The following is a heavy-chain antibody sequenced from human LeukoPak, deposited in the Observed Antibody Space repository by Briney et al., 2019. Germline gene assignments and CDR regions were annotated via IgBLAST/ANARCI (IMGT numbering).Heavy chain of an antibody. CDR2: ISSSSSYI. CDR3: ALMVAHYYGMDV. Sequence: PGGSLRLSCAASGFTFSSYSMNWVRQAPGKGLEWVSSISSSSSYIYYADSVKGRFTISRDNAKNSLYLQMNSLRAEDTAVYYCALMVAHYYGMDVWGQGTTVTVSS. J-gene: IGHJ6*02. CDR1: GFTFSSYS. D-gene: IGHD2-8*01. V-gene: IGHV3-21*01.